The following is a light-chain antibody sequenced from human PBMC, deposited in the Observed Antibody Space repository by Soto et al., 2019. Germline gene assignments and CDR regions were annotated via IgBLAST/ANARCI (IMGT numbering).Light chain of an antibody. J-gene: IGKJ2*01. Sequence: DIQMTQSPSSVSASVGDRVTITCRASQGIGNWLAWYQQKPGKAPKLLIYTASTLQSGVPSRFSGSGSGTDFPLTISSLQPEDFSTYHCQQGNSFPRTFGQGTKLDLK. CDR2: TAS. V-gene: IGKV1-12*01. CDR1: QGIGNW. CDR3: QQGNSFPRT.